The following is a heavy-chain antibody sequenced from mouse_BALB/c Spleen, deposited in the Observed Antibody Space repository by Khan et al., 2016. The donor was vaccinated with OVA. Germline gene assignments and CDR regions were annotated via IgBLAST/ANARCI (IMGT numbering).Heavy chain of an antibody. Sequence: QVQLQQSGAELARPGASVKMSCKASGYTFTSYTIHWVKQRPGQGLEWIGYINPSNGYTNYNQKFRDKATLTADKSSSTAYMQLSSLTSEDSAVXYCASLGPYHANCGASFAHWGQGTLVTVSA. CDR3: ASLGPYHANCGASFAH. J-gene: IGHJ3*01. V-gene: IGHV1-4*01. CDR1: GYTFTSYT. D-gene: IGHD2-10*01. CDR2: INPSNGYT.